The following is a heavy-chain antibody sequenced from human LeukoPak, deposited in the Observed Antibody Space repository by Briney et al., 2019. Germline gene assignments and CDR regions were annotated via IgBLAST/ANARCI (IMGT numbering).Heavy chain of an antibody. D-gene: IGHD3-3*01. CDR2: ISGSGGST. J-gene: IGHJ6*03. V-gene: IGHV3-23*01. Sequence: GGSLRLSCAASGFTFSSYAMSWVRQAPGKGLEWVSAISGSGGSTYYADSVKGRFTISRDNSKNTLYLQMNSLRAEDTAVYYCAKVKTSYDFWSGYSTLYYYYMDVWGKGTTVTVSS. CDR1: GFTFSSYA. CDR3: AKVKTSYDFWSGYSTLYYYYMDV.